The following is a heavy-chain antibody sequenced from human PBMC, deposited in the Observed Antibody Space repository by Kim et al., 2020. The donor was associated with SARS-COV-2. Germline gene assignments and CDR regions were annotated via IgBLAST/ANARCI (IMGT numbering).Heavy chain of an antibody. Sequence: RFSTIFPDRVTFTRDPSASTAYMELSSPTSEDTAVYYCARGGNWNDGFDYWGQGTLVTVSS. V-gene: IGHV1-3*01. J-gene: IGHJ4*02. D-gene: IGHD1-1*01. CDR3: ARGGNWNDGFDY.